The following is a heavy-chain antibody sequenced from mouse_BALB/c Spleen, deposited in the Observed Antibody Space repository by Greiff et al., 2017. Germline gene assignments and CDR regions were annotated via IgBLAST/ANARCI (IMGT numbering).Heavy chain of an antibody. Sequence: VQLVESGPGLVAPSQSLSITCTVSGFSLTGYGVNWVRQPPGKGLEWLGMIWGDGSTDYNSALKSRLSISKDNSKSQVFLKMNSLQTDDTARYYCARGTARAKGAMDYWGQGTSVTVSS. J-gene: IGHJ4*01. CDR1: GFSLTGYG. V-gene: IGHV2-6-7*01. CDR2: IWGDGST. CDR3: ARGTARAKGAMDY. D-gene: IGHD3-2*01.